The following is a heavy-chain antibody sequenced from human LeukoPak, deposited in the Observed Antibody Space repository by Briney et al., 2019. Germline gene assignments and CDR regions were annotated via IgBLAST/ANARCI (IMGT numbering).Heavy chain of an antibody. CDR2: ISGSSSFI. V-gene: IGHV3-21*01. D-gene: IGHD1-20*01. CDR1: GFTFSSYA. Sequence: GGSLRLSCAASGFTFSSYAMSWVRQAPGKGLEWVSFISGSSSFIYYADSVKGRFTISRDNTKNSLYLQMNSLRAEDTAVYYCARGPNNYSLDYWGQGTLVTVSS. CDR3: ARGPNNYSLDY. J-gene: IGHJ4*02.